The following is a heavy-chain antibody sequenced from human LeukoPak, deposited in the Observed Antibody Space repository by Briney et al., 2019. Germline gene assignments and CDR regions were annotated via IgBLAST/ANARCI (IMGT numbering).Heavy chain of an antibody. V-gene: IGHV3-23*01. J-gene: IGHJ4*02. Sequence: GGSLRLSCAASGFTFSSYAMSWVRQAPGKGLEWVSAISGSGGSTYYADSVKGRFTISRDNSKNTLYLQMNSLRAEDTAVYYCAKSIGYCSSTSCFTFDYWGQGTLVTVSS. CDR1: GFTFSSYA. CDR2: ISGSGGST. D-gene: IGHD2-2*01. CDR3: AKSIGYCSSTSCFTFDY.